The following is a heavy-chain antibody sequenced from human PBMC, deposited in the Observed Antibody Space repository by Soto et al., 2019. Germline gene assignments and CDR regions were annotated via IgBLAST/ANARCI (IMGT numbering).Heavy chain of an antibody. V-gene: IGHV5-51*01. CDR1: GYTFTNYW. CDR3: AASIFYYGMDV. J-gene: IGHJ6*02. Sequence: GASLKISCKGSGYTFTNYWIGWVRQMPGKGLEWMGIIYPGDSDTKYNPSFQGQVTISADKSITTTYLRWTSLKASDTAIYYCAASIFYYGMDVWGQGTTVTVSS. CDR2: IYPGDSDT.